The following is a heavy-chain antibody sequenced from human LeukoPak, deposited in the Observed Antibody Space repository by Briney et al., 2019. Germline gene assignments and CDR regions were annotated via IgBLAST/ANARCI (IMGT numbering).Heavy chain of an antibody. Sequence: SETLSLTCAVYGGSFSSYYWSWIRQPAGKGLEWIGRIYTSGSTNYNPSLKSRVTMSVDTSKNQFSLKLSSVTAADTAVYYCARAGYYYDSSGHGYYFDYWGQGTLVTVSS. J-gene: IGHJ4*02. CDR3: ARAGYYYDSSGHGYYFDY. V-gene: IGHV4-59*10. CDR2: IYTSGST. CDR1: GGSFSSYY. D-gene: IGHD3-22*01.